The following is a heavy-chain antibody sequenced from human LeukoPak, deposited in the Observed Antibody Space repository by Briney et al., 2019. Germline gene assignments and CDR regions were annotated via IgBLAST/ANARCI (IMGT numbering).Heavy chain of an antibody. CDR3: AKDTSIGRYCTNGVCSPFDY. CDR2: ISDRGGST. J-gene: IGHJ4*02. CDR1: GFTFSSYA. D-gene: IGHD2-8*01. Sequence: GRSLRLSCAASGFTFSSYAMSWVRQAPGKGLEWVSAISDRGGSTYDADSVKGRFTISRDNSKNTLYLQMNSLRAEDTAVYYCAKDTSIGRYCTNGVCSPFDYWGQGTLVTVSS. V-gene: IGHV3-23*01.